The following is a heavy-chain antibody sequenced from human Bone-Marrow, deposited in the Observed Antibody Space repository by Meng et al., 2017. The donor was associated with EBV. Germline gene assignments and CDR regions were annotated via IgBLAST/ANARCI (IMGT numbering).Heavy chain of an antibody. J-gene: IGHJ4*02. Sequence: VQSVQPGSELKKPGALLKVSCKASGYTFTSHAIQWVRQAPGQGLEWMGWINTNTGNPTYAQGFTGRFVFSLDTSVSTAYLQISSLKADDTAVYYCARDSAYGYNDYYFDYWGQGTLVTVSS. CDR3: ARDSAYGYNDYYFDY. V-gene: IGHV7-4-1*02. D-gene: IGHD5-24*01. CDR1: GYTFTSHA. CDR2: INTNTGNP.